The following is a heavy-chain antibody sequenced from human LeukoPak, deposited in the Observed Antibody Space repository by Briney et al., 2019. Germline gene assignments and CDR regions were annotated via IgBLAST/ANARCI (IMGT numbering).Heavy chain of an antibody. CDR2: ISWSSGSI. Sequence: GGSLRLSCAASGFTFDDYAMHWVRQVPGKGLEWVSGISWSSGSIGYADSVKGRFTISRDKAKNSLYLQMNSLRAEDTAVYYCARELGHSSGYSGDFQHWGQGTLVTVSS. CDR3: ARELGHSSGYSGDFQH. D-gene: IGHD3-22*01. J-gene: IGHJ1*01. CDR1: GFTFDDYA. V-gene: IGHV3-9*01.